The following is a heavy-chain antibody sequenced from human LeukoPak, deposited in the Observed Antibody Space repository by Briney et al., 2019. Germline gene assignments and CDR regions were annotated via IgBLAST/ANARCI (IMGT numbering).Heavy chain of an antibody. CDR3: ARLSSYCSGGACYYYFDY. D-gene: IGHD2-15*01. CDR2: ISYSGTT. Sequence: SETLSLTCAVSGGSISSYSWGWIRQPPGKGLEWIGYISYSGTTNYNPSLKSRVTISIDTSKNQFSLRLSSVTAADTAVYYCARLSSYCSGGACYYYFDYWGQGTLVTVSS. CDR1: GGSISSYS. J-gene: IGHJ4*02. V-gene: IGHV4-59*08.